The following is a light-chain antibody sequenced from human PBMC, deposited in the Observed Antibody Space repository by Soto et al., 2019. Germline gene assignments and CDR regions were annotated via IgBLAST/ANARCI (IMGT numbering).Light chain of an antibody. CDR2: GAS. J-gene: IGKJ1*01. CDR1: QTVSNN. Sequence: EIVMTQFPATLSVSPGERATLSCRASQTVSNNLAWYQQKPGQAPRLLIYGASTRASGIPSRFSGSGSGAKFTLTISTLHSEDFAVYYCQQYNNWPPLTFGQGTKVDIK. V-gene: IGKV3D-15*01. CDR3: QQYNNWPPLT.